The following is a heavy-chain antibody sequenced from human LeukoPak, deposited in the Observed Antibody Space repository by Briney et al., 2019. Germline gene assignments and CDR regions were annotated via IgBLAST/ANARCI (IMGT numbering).Heavy chain of an antibody. J-gene: IGHJ5*02. CDR2: INPNSGAT. V-gene: IGHV1-2*02. CDR1: GYTFTGYY. Sequence: GASVKVSCKASGYTFTGYYMHWVRQAPGQGLEWMGWINPNSGATNYAQKIQGRVTMTRDTSISTAYMELSRLRSDDTAVYYCARGLDLYPGYSYGQNWFDPWGQGTLVTVSS. D-gene: IGHD5-18*01. CDR3: ARGLDLYPGYSYGQNWFDP.